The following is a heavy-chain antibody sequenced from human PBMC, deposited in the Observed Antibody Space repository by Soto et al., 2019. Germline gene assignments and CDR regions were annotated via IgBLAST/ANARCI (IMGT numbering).Heavy chain of an antibody. Sequence: GGSLRLSCAASGFTFSSYGMHWVRQAPGKGLEWVAVIWYDGSNKYYADSVKGRFTISRDNSKNTLYLQMNSLRAEDTAVYYCARDGAGFYYYMDVWGKGTTVTVSS. CDR2: IWYDGSNK. CDR3: ARDGAGFYYYMDV. CDR1: GFTFSSYG. J-gene: IGHJ6*03. D-gene: IGHD3-16*01. V-gene: IGHV3-33*01.